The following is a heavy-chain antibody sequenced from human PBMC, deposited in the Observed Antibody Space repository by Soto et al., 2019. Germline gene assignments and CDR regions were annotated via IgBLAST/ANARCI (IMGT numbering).Heavy chain of an antibody. CDR1: GFTVTSNY. D-gene: IGHD3-10*01. Sequence: PAGSLRLSCAASGFTVTSNYMTWVRQAPGKGLEWVSVIYRSGATYYPDSVRGRFTATRDYSHNTLYLQMDSLRLEDTAVYYCARDSGMIRGSYGVDVWGPGTTVTVSS. V-gene: IGHV3-53*01. J-gene: IGHJ6*02. CDR2: IYRSGAT. CDR3: ARDSGMIRGSYGVDV.